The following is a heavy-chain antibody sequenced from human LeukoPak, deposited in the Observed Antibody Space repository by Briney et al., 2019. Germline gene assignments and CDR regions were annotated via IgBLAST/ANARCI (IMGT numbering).Heavy chain of an antibody. CDR3: ARVAPYSSSWYPYYYYYGMDV. Sequence: SETLSLTCTVSGGSISSYYWSWIRQPPGKGLEWHVYTYYSGSTNYNPSLESRVTISVDTSKNQFSLKLSSVTAADTAVYYCARVAPYSSSWYPYYYYYGMDVWGQGTTVTVSS. CDR1: GGSISSYY. J-gene: IGHJ6*02. CDR2: TYYSGST. D-gene: IGHD6-13*01. V-gene: IGHV4-59*01.